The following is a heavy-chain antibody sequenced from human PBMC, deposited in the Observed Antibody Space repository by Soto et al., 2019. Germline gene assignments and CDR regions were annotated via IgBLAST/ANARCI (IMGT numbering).Heavy chain of an antibody. J-gene: IGHJ4*02. D-gene: IGHD3-9*01. CDR3: ARDPGFRSDY. V-gene: IGHV1-18*01. CDR2: LSAYNGNT. CDR1: GYTFTSYG. Sequence: QVQLVQSGAEVKKPGASVKVSCKASGYTFTSYGISWVRQAPGQGLEWMGWLSAYNGNTKYAQKLQGRVTMTTNTSTSTAYRELSSLRSDDKAVYYFARDPGFRSDYWGQGTLVTVYS.